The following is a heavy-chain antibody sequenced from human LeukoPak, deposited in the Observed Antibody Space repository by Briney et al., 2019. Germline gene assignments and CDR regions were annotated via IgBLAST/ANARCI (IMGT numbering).Heavy chain of an antibody. CDR1: GFTFSSYE. J-gene: IGHJ6*04. CDR2: ITSSGSAI. Sequence: GGSLRLSCAASGFTFSSYEMNWVRQAPGKGLEWVSYITSSGSAIYYADSVKGRFTISRDNAKNSLYLQMSSLRAEDTAVYYCAELGITMIGGVWGKGTTVTISS. V-gene: IGHV3-48*03. D-gene: IGHD3-10*02. CDR3: AELGITMIGGV.